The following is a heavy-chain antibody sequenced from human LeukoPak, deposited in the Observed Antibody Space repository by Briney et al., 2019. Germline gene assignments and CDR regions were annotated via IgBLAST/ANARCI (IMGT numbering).Heavy chain of an antibody. V-gene: IGHV4-38-2*02. CDR1: GHSISRGYY. J-gene: IGHJ4*02. Sequence: NASETLSLTCTVSGHSISRGYYWGWIRQPPGKGLEWIGSMYHTGSTYQNPSLKNRVTISVDTSKNQFSLKLSSVTAADTAVYYCARLVANGRDGYKYWGQGTLVTISS. CDR3: ARLVANGRDGYKY. CDR2: MYHTGST. D-gene: IGHD5-24*01.